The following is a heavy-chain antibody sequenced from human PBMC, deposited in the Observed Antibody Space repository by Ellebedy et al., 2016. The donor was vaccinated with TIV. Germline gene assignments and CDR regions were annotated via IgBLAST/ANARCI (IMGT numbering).Heavy chain of an antibody. V-gene: IGHV1-18*04. J-gene: IGHJ4*02. Sequence: ASVKVSXXASGYTFTSYGISWVRQAPGQGLEWMGWISAYNGNTNYAQKLQGRVTITTDTSTSTTYMELRSLRSDDTAVYNCARVLSNSFFDYWGQGTLVTVSS. CDR1: GYTFTSYG. CDR3: ARVLSNSFFDY. D-gene: IGHD1-1*01. CDR2: ISAYNGNT.